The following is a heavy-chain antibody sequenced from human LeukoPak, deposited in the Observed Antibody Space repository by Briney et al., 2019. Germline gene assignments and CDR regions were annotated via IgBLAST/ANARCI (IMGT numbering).Heavy chain of an antibody. V-gene: IGHV3-48*03. Sequence: GGSLRLSCAASGFTFSSFEMNWVRQAPGKGLEWVSYIYKNGGTTYYADSVKGRFTISRDNAKNSLYLQMNSLRAEDTAVYYCTRGAYGDYGRGYWGQATLVTVSS. CDR1: GFTFSSFE. CDR2: IYKNGGTT. J-gene: IGHJ4*02. CDR3: TRGAYGDYGRGY. D-gene: IGHD4-17*01.